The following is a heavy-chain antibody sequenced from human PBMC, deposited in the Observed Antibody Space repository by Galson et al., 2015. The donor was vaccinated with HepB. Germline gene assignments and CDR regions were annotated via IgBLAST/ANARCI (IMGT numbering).Heavy chain of an antibody. CDR3: ARGAVGATTIDY. V-gene: IGHV1-2*06. CDR2: INPNSGGT. Sequence: SVKVSCKASGYTFTGYYMHWVRQAPGQGLEWMGRINPNSGGTNYAQKFQGRVTMTRDTSISTAYMELSRLRSDDTAVYYCARGAVGATTIDYWGQGTLVTVSS. CDR1: GYTFTGYY. D-gene: IGHD1-26*01. J-gene: IGHJ4*02.